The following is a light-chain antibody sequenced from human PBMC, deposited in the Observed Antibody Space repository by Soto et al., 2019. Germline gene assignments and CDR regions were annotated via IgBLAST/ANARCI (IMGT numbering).Light chain of an antibody. CDR1: QSLLHINGYNY. Sequence: DIVVTQSPLSLPVTPGDAASISCRSSQSLLHINGYNYLDWYLQKPGQSPQLLIYLASSRASGVPDRFSGSGSGTDFTLKISRVEAEDFGVYYCIQTLQTPFTFGGGTKVDIK. J-gene: IGKJ4*01. CDR2: LAS. V-gene: IGKV2-28*01. CDR3: IQTLQTPFT.